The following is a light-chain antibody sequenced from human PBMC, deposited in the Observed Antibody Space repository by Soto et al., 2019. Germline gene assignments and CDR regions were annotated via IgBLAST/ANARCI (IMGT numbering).Light chain of an antibody. CDR3: QQYGSSPPFT. V-gene: IGKV3-20*01. J-gene: IGKJ3*01. CDR1: QSVSSSY. CDR2: GAS. Sequence: EIVLTQSPSTLSLSPGERATLSCRASQSVSSSYLAWYQQKPGQAPRLLIYGASSRATGIPARFSGSGSGTDFTLTISRLEPEDVAVYYCQQYGSSPPFTFGPGTKVDIK.